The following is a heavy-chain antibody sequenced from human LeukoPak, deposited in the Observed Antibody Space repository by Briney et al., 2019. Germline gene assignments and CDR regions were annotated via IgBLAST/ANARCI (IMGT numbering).Heavy chain of an antibody. D-gene: IGHD7-27*01. CDR1: GGSISSYY. Sequence: SETLSLTCTVSGGSISSYYWSWIRQPPGKGLEGIGYIYYSGSTNYNPSLKSRVAISVDTSKNQFSLKLSSVTAADTAVYYCARHLWDYTYYYMDVWGKGTTVTVSS. CDR3: ARHLWDYTYYYMDV. V-gene: IGHV4-59*08. CDR2: IYYSGST. J-gene: IGHJ6*03.